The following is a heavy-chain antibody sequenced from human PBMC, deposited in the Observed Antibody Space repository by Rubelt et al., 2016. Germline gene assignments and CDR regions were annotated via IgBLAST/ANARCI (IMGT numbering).Heavy chain of an antibody. CDR1: GASITTHY. CDR3: ARDILMVGATLYFDL. D-gene: IGHD1-26*01. J-gene: IGHJ2*01. V-gene: IGHV4-59*11. Sequence: QVQLQESGPGLVKPSETLSLTCSVSGASITTHYWSWVRQFPGKGLEWLVYGHYSGSTNYNPSLKSRLIMSVDTSKNQFSLKLSSGTAADKAVYYCARDILMVGATLYFDLWGRGTLVTVS. CDR2: GHYSGST.